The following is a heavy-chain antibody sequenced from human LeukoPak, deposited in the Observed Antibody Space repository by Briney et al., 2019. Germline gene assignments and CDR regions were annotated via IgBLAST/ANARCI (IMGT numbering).Heavy chain of an antibody. CDR3: AKHGVVAATPGDY. V-gene: IGHV3-23*01. CDR1: GFTFSTYA. J-gene: IGHJ4*02. D-gene: IGHD2-15*01. Sequence: PGGSLRLSCTASGFTFSTYAMSWVRQAPGKGLEWVSAISGSGDNTYYADSVKGRFTISRDNSKNTLYLQMNSLRAEDTAVYYCAKHGVVAATPGDYWGQGTLVTVSS. CDR2: ISGSGDNT.